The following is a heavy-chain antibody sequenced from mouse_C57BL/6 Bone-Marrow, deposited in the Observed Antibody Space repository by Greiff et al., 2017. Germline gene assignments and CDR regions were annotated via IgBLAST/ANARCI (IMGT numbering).Heavy chain of an antibody. V-gene: IGHV5-4*01. J-gene: IGHJ2*01. Sequence: EVKLVESGGGLVKPGGSLKLSCAASGFTFSSYAMSWVRPTPEKRLEWVATISDGGSYTYYPDNVKGRFTISRDNAKNNLYLQMSHLKSEDTAMYYCARDSKGSGFDYWGQGTTLTVSS. CDR1: GFTFSSYA. CDR2: ISDGGSYT. D-gene: IGHD1-3*01. CDR3: ARDSKGSGFDY.